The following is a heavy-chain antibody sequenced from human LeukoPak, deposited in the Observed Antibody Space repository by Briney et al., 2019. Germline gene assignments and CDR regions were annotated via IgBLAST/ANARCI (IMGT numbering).Heavy chain of an antibody. J-gene: IGHJ4*02. CDR3: AKDQRAGSSGYYLDY. CDR2: ISGSGGST. Sequence: PGGSLRLSCAASGFTFSSYAMSWVRQAPGKGLEWVSAISGSGGSTYYADSVKGRFTISRDNSKNTLYLQMNSLRAEDTAVYYCAKDQRAGSSGYYLDYWGQGTLVTVSS. CDR1: GFTFSSYA. V-gene: IGHV3-23*01. D-gene: IGHD3-22*01.